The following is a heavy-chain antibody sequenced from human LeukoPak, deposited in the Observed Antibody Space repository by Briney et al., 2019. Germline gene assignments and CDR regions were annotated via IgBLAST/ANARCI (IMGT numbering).Heavy chain of an antibody. J-gene: IGHJ4*02. CDR3: ARILIAAAHFDY. CDR2: IYSGGST. Sequence: GGSLRLSCEASGFTVSSNYMSWVRQAPGKGLEWVSVIYSGGSTYYADSVKGRFTISRDNSKNTLYLQMNSLRAEDTAVYYCARILIAAAHFDYWGQGTLVTVSS. V-gene: IGHV3-66*01. CDR1: GFTVSSNY. D-gene: IGHD6-13*01.